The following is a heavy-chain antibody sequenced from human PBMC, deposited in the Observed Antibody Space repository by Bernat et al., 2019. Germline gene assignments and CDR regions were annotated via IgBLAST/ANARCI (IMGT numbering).Heavy chain of an antibody. Sequence: EVQLVQSGAEVKKPGESLKISCKGSGYSFTSYWIGWVRQMPGKGLGWLGIIYPGDSDTRYSPSFQGQVTISADKSSGTAYLQWSSLKAADTAMYDCARQGPGYSSSWYHLDYWGQGTLVTVSS. V-gene: IGHV5-51*01. CDR3: ARQGPGYSSSWYHLDY. J-gene: IGHJ4*02. CDR2: IYPGDSDT. CDR1: GYSFTSYW. D-gene: IGHD6-13*01.